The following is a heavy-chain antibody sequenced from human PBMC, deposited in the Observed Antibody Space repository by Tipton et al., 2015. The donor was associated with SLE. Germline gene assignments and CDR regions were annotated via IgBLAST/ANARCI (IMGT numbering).Heavy chain of an antibody. CDR2: ISWDGGST. CDR1: GFTFDDYT. V-gene: IGHV3-43*01. CDR3: AKGDCSGGSCYSGFDY. Sequence: SLRLSCAASGFTFDDYTMHWVRQAPGKGLEWVSLISWDGGSTYYADSVKGRFTISRDNSKNSLYLQMNSLRTEDTALYYCAKGDCSGGSCYSGFDYWGQGTLVTVSS. D-gene: IGHD2-15*01. J-gene: IGHJ4*02.